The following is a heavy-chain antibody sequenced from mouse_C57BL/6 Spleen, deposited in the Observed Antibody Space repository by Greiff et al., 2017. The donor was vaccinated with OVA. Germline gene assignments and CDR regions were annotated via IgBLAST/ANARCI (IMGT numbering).Heavy chain of an antibody. V-gene: IGHV1-58*01. CDR1: GYTLTSYG. Sequence: VQLQQSGAELVRPGSSVKMSCKASGYTLTSYGINWVKQRPGQGLEWIGYIYIGSGYTEYNEKFKGKATLTADSTSSTAYMQLSSLTSEDSAVYFCARSRDSKEAWFAYWGQGTLVTVSA. CDR3: ARSRDSKEAWFAY. D-gene: IGHD2-5*01. J-gene: IGHJ3*01. CDR2: IYIGSGYT.